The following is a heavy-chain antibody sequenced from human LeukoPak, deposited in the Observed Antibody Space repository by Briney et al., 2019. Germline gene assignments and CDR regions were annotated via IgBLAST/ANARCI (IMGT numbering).Heavy chain of an antibody. CDR2: ISWNSGSI. J-gene: IGHJ4*02. D-gene: IGHD5-18*01. CDR1: GFTFDDYA. CDR3: ATRSSTATFDY. V-gene: IGHV3-9*01. Sequence: PGGSLRLSCAASGFTFDDYAMHWVRHAPGKGLEWVSGISWNSGSIGYADSVKGRFTISRDNAKNSLYLQMNSLRAEDTALYYCATRSSTATFDYWGQGTLVTVSS.